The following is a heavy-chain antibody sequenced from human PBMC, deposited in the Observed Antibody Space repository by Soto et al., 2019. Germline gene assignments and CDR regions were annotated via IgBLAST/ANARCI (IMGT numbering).Heavy chain of an antibody. CDR3: VKGGEDITSPYGMDV. CDR2: ISTGGTYL. J-gene: IGHJ6*02. Sequence: PGGSLRLSCVASGFSFRTHTLVWVRQAPGKGLEWVSYISTGGTYLEYAHSVKGRFTISRDDAADSVFLQMNSLKGDDTAVYYCVKGGEDITSPYGMDVWGQGTRVTFSS. V-gene: IGHV3-21*06. D-gene: IGHD2-2*01. CDR1: GFSFRTHT.